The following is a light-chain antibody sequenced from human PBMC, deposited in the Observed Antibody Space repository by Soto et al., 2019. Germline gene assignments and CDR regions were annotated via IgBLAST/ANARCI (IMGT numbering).Light chain of an antibody. CDR3: QSYDSGFSGLV. J-gene: IGLJ3*02. CDR2: GNK. CDR1: TSNIGSNI. Sequence: QLVLTQPPSASGTPGQRITISCSGRTSNIGSNIVAWYQHLPGTAPKLLIYGNKNRPSGVPDRFSGSKSGTSASLAITGLQAEDEADYFCQSYDSGFSGLVFGGGTQLTVL. V-gene: IGLV1-40*01.